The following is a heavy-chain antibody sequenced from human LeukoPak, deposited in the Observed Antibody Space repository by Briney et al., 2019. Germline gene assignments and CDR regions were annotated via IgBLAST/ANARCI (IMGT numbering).Heavy chain of an antibody. CDR2: ISAYNGNT. CDR1: GYTFTSYG. D-gene: IGHD1-26*01. V-gene: IGHV1-18*01. CDR3: ARDQAFSGSYGKAPFLFDY. Sequence: GASVKVSCKASGYTFTSYGISWVRQAPGQGLEWMGWISAYNGNTNYAQKLQGGVTMTTDTSTSTAYMELRSLRSDDTAVYYCARDQAFSGSYGKAPFLFDYWGQGTLVTVSS. J-gene: IGHJ4*02.